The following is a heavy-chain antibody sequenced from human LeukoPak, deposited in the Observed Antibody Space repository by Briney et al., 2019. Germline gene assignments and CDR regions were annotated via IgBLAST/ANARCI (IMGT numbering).Heavy chain of an antibody. J-gene: IGHJ4*02. V-gene: IGHV3-74*01. CDR2: INPEETTT. D-gene: IGHD1-14*01. CDR1: GFTFGTFW. CDR3: ARGGLGPVDY. Sequence: PGGSLRLSCAASGFTFGTFWMHWVRQAPGKGLVWVSRINPEETTTNYADAVKGRFTISRDNAKNTLYLQMDSLRAEDTAVYYCARGGLGPVDYWGQGTLVTVSS.